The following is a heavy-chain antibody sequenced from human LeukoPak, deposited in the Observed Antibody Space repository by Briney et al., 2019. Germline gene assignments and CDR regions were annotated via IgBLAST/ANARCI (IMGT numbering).Heavy chain of an antibody. CDR3: ARGGGYGNGFDY. CDR2: IYSGGST. Sequence: GGSLRLSCTASGLTVSSNYMSWVRQAPGKGLEWVSVIYSGGSTYYADSVKGRFTISRDNSKNTLYLQMNSLRAEDTAVYYCARGGGYGNGFDYWGQGTLVTVSS. CDR1: GLTVSSNY. V-gene: IGHV3-66*02. D-gene: IGHD5-18*01. J-gene: IGHJ4*02.